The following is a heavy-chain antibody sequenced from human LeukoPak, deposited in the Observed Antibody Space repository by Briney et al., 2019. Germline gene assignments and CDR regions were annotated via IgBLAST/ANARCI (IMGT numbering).Heavy chain of an antibody. D-gene: IGHD1-14*01. CDR1: GYSISISYY. CDR2: IYHTGST. J-gene: IGHJ5*02. V-gene: IGHV4-38-2*02. CDR3: ARGTGWFDP. Sequence: SETLSLTCSVSGYSISISYYWGWIRPPPGKGLQWIGSIYHTGSTYYNPSLKSRVTISVDTSKNQFSLKLSSVTAADTAVYYCARGTGWFDPWGQGTLVTVSS.